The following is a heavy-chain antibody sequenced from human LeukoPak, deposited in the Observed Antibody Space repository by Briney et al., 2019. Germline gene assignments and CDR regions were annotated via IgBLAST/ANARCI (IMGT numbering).Heavy chain of an antibody. CDR3: ARVGRYYYGSGSYYRVYYFDY. CDR2: INHSGST. V-gene: IGHV4-34*01. Sequence: SETLSLTCTVSGGSISSYYWSWIRQPPGKGLEWIGEINHSGSTNYNPSLKSRVTISVDTSKNQFSLKLSSVTAADTAVYYCARVGRYYYGSGSYYRVYYFDYWGQGTLVTVSS. J-gene: IGHJ4*02. D-gene: IGHD3-10*01. CDR1: GGSISSYY.